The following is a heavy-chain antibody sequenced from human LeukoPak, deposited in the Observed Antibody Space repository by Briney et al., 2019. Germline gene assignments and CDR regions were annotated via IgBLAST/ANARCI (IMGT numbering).Heavy chain of an antibody. CDR2: ISGSGGST. J-gene: IGHJ4*02. CDR1: GFTFSSYA. D-gene: IGHD3-22*01. CDR3: ARGMDSSGLPEG. Sequence: PGGSLRLSCAASGFTFSSYAMSWVRQAPGTGLEWVSAISGSGGSTYYADSVKGRFTISRDNSKNTLYLQMNSLRAEDTAVYYCARGMDSSGLPEGWGQGTLVTVSS. V-gene: IGHV3-23*01.